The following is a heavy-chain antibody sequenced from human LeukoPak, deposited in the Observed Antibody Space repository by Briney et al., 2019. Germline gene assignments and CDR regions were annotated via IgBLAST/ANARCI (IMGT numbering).Heavy chain of an antibody. J-gene: IGHJ4*02. CDR3: TREAYYYDSSGYFENDY. D-gene: IGHD3-22*01. CDR2: IRIKAYGGTT. CDR1: GFTFGDYA. Sequence: GGSLRLSCTASGFTFGDYAMSWFRQAPGKGLEWVGFIRIKAYGGTTEYAASVKGRFTISRDDSKSIAYLQMNSLKTEDTAVYYCTREAYYYDSSGYFENDYWGQGTLVTVSS. V-gene: IGHV3-49*03.